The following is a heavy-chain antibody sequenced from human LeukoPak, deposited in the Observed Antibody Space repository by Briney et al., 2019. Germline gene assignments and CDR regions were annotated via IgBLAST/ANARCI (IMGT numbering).Heavy chain of an antibody. J-gene: IGHJ4*02. D-gene: IGHD1-26*01. CDR2: IIPIFGTA. V-gene: IGHV1-69*01. CDR3: ARERRGGSYFTEKRLDH. CDR1: GGTFSSYA. Sequence: SVKVSCKASGGTFSSYAISWVRQAPGQGLEWMGAIIPIFGTANYAQKFQGRVTITADESTGTAYMELSSLRSEDTAVYYCARERRGGSYFTEKRLDHWGQGTLVAVSS.